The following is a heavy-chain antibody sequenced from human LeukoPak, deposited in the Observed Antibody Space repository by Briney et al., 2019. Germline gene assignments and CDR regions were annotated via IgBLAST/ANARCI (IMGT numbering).Heavy chain of an antibody. CDR3: ARSTWENALDY. V-gene: IGHV3-11*04. CDR2: ISSSGSTI. D-gene: IGHD1-1*01. J-gene: IGHJ4*02. CDR1: GFTSSDYY. Sequence: PGGSLRLSCAASGFTSSDYYMSWIRKAPGKGLEWVSYISSSGSTIYYADSVKGRFTISRDNAKNSLYLQMNSLRAEDTAVYYCARSTWENALDYWGQGTLVTVSS.